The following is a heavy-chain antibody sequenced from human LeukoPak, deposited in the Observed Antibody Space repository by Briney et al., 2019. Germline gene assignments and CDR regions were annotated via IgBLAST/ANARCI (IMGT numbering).Heavy chain of an antibody. Sequence: PGGSLRLSCVASGFTFSSYSMNWVRQAPGKGLEWVSSISSSSSYIYYADSVKGRFTISRDNAKNSLYLQMNSLRAEDTAVYYCARGPQPGRSFDIWGQGTMVTVS. V-gene: IGHV3-21*01. D-gene: IGHD1-1*01. CDR1: GFTFSSYS. CDR3: ARGPQPGRSFDI. J-gene: IGHJ3*02. CDR2: ISSSSSYI.